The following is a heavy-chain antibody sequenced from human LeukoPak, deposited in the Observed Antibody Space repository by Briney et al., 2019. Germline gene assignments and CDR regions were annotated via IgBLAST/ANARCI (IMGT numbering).Heavy chain of an antibody. J-gene: IGHJ6*03. CDR3: ARGYYYGSGSYYYYYYMDV. D-gene: IGHD3-10*01. Sequence: SETLSLTCTVSGGSISSRSYYWGWIRQPPGKGLEWIGSIYYSGSTYYNPSLKSRVTISVDTSKNQFSLKLSSVTAADTAVYYCARGYYYGSGSYYYYYYMDVWGKGTTVTISS. CDR1: GGSISSRSYY. V-gene: IGHV4-39*01. CDR2: IYYSGST.